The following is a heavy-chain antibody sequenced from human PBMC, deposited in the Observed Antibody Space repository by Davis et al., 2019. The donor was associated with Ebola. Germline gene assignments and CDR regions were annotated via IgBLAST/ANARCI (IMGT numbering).Heavy chain of an antibody. CDR2: ISGSVGSM. D-gene: IGHD3-10*01. V-gene: IGHV3-11*01. CDR1: GFTFSDFY. J-gene: IGHJ6*02. CDR3: ARDRGSGRRPYYAMDV. Sequence: GESLKISCAASGFTFSDFYMHWIRQAPGKGLECVSYISGSVGSMYYADSVKGRFTISRDNSENTLYLQMNSLRAEDMAVYYCARDRGSGRRPYYAMDVWGRGTTVTVSS.